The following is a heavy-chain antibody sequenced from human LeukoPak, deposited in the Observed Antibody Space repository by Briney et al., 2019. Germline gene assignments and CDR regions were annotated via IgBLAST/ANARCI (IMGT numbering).Heavy chain of an antibody. D-gene: IGHD3-10*01. Sequence: ASVKVSCKASGYTFTSYGINWVRQATGQGLEWMGWMNPNSGNTGYAQKFQGRVTMTRNTSISTAYMELSSLRSEDTAVYYCARGNLVVRGVRKRGANWFDPWGQGTLVTVSS. CDR1: GYTFTSYG. CDR2: MNPNSGNT. J-gene: IGHJ5*02. CDR3: ARGNLVVRGVRKRGANWFDP. V-gene: IGHV1-8*02.